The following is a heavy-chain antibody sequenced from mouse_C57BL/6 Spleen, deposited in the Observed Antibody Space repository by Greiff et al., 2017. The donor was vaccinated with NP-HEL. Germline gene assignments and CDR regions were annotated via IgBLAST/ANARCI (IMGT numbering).Heavy chain of an antibody. Sequence: EVQLQESGPGLVKPSQSLSLTCPVTGYSITSGYYWNWIRQFPGNKLEWRGYISYDGSNNYNPSLKNRISITRDTSKNQFFLKLNSVTTEDTATYYCAREGGDNYFDYWGQGTTLTVSS. V-gene: IGHV3-6*01. J-gene: IGHJ2*01. CDR2: ISYDGSN. D-gene: IGHD3-3*01. CDR3: AREGGDNYFDY. CDR1: GYSITSGYY.